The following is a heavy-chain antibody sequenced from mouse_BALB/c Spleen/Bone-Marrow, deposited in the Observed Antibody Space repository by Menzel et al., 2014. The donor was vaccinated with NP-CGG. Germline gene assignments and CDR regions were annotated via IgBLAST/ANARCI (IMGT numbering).Heavy chain of an antibody. CDR1: GYTFTDYA. D-gene: IGHD2-1*01. Sequence: QVQLQQSGAELVRPGVSVKISCKGSGYTFTDYAMHWVKQSHAKSLEWIGVISTYYGDASYNQKFKGKATMTVDESSSTAYMELARLTSEDSAIYYCASGNYYYAMDYWGQGTSVTVSS. J-gene: IGHJ4*01. CDR3: ASGNYYYAMDY. CDR2: ISTYYGDA. V-gene: IGHV1S137*01.